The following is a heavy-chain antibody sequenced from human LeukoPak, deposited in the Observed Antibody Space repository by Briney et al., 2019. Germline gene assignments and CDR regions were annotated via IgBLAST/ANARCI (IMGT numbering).Heavy chain of an antibody. V-gene: IGHV3-23*01. CDR2: ISGSGGST. D-gene: IGHD3-10*01. J-gene: IGHJ6*03. CDR1: GFTFSSYG. CDR3: AKVGEEDYHYYYMDV. Sequence: GSLRLSCAASGFTFSSYGMSWVRQAPGKGLEWVSAISGSGGSTYYADSVKGRFTISRDNSKNTLYLQMNSLRAEDTAVYYCAKVGEEDYHYYYMDVWGKGTTVTISS.